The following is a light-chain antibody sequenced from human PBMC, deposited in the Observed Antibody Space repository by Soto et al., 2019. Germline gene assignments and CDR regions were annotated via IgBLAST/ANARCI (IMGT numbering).Light chain of an antibody. J-gene: IGLJ3*02. CDR2: EVG. Sequence: QSVLTQPASVSGSPGQSITISCTGSGSDVGGYNYVAWYQQHPGKAPKLIIYEVGNRPSGLSNRFSGSKSGNTASLTISGLQAEDEADYYCTSYTRSATWVFGGGTKLTVL. CDR1: GSDVGGYNY. CDR3: TSYTRSATWV. V-gene: IGLV2-14*01.